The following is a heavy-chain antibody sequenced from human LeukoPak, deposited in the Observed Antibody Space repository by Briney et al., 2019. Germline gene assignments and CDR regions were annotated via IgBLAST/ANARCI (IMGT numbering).Heavy chain of an antibody. D-gene: IGHD3-22*01. CDR2: ISGSGGST. CDR1: GFTFSNYA. Sequence: GGSLRLSCAASGFTFSNYATSWVRQAPGKGLEWVSVISGSGGSTYYADSVKGRFTISRDNSKNTLYVQMNSLRAEDTAIYYCAKVRYGVVVITPNYFDYWGQGTLVTVSS. V-gene: IGHV3-23*01. J-gene: IGHJ4*02. CDR3: AKVRYGVVVITPNYFDY.